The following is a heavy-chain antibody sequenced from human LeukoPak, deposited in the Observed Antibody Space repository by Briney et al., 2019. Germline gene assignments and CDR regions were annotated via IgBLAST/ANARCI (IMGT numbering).Heavy chain of an antibody. CDR2: IRFDGTNR. Sequence: GGSLRLSCAASGFTFSNHIMDWVRQAPGKGLEGVSFIRFDGTNRHYVDSVRGRFTISRDNPNNMLYLEMNSLKFDDTAVYYCARDAYHSGDLDQWGEGTLVIVSS. CDR1: GFTFSNHI. D-gene: IGHD3/OR15-3a*01. J-gene: IGHJ4*02. CDR3: ARDAYHSGDLDQ. V-gene: IGHV3-30*02.